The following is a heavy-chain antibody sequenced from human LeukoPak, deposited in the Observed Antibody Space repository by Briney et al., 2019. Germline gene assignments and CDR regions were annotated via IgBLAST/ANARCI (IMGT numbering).Heavy chain of an antibody. J-gene: IGHJ4*02. D-gene: IGHD6-25*01. V-gene: IGHV4-34*01. Sequence: SGTLSLTCAVYGGSFSDYYWSWIRQPPGKGLEWIGEINHSGSTKYNPSLKSRVTISVDTSKNQFSLRLSTMTAADAAVYYCARRAATQDYWGQGTLVTVSS. CDR3: ARRAATQDY. CDR1: GGSFSDYY. CDR2: INHSGST.